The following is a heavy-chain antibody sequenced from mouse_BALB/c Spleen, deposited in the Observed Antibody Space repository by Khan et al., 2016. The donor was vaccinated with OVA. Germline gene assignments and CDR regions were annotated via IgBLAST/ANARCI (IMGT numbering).Heavy chain of an antibody. CDR1: GFNIKDYY. CDR3: TRSCYVAGFTY. Sequence: VQLQQPGAALVSPGAFVKLSCKASGFNIKDYYLHWVKQRPEQGLEWIGWIDPENFNTISDPKFQAKASITADTFSNPTYLQLSSLTSGDTAVYYCTRSCYVAGFTYWGQGTLVTVSA. V-gene: IGHV14-1*02. CDR2: IDPENFNT. J-gene: IGHJ3*01.